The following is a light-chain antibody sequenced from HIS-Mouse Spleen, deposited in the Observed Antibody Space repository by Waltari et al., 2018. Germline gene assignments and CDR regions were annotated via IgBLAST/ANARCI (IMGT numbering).Light chain of an antibody. Sequence: QSVLTQPPSPSGTPGQRVTISFSGRSSNTRSNYVNPYQQLPGTAPKRLIYRNNQRPSGVPDRFSGSKSGTSASLAISGLRSEDEADYYCAAWDDSLSGRVFGGGTKLTVL. CDR3: AAWDDSLSGRV. J-gene: IGLJ3*02. CDR1: SSNTRSNY. V-gene: IGLV1-47*01. CDR2: RNN.